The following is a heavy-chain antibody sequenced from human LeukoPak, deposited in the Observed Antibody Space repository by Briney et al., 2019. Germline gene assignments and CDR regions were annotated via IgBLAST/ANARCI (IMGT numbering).Heavy chain of an antibody. CDR1: GYSFTSYW. J-gene: IGHJ4*02. CDR2: IYPGDSDT. Sequence: GESLKISCKGSGYSFTSYWIGWVRQMPGKGLEWMGIIYPGDSDTRYSPSVQGQVTISADKSISTAYLQWSSLKASDTAMYYCARHTYYYDSSGYYYGSWGDYWGQGTLVTVSS. V-gene: IGHV5-51*01. CDR3: ARHTYYYDSSGYYYGSWGDY. D-gene: IGHD3-22*01.